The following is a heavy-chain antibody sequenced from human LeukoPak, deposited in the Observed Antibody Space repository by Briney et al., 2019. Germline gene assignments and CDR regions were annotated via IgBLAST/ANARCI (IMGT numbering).Heavy chain of an antibody. CDR1: GFTFSSYG. Sequence: PGGSLRLSCAASGFTFSSYGMHWVRQAPGKGLDWVAFIRYDGSNKYYADYVKGRFSISRDNSKNTLYLQMNSLRAADTAVYYCAKDQDGYSYGHGGYYYYYYMDVWGKGTTVTVSS. CDR2: IRYDGSNK. V-gene: IGHV3-30*02. J-gene: IGHJ6*03. D-gene: IGHD5-18*01. CDR3: AKDQDGYSYGHGGYYYYYYMDV.